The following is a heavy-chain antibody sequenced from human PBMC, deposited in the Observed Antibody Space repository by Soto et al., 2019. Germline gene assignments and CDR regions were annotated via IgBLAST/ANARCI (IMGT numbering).Heavy chain of an antibody. Sequence: WETLSLTCAVCGGSIGTSAYYWGWIRQAPGKGLEWIGSINHSGNTYLSPSLKDRVTMSVDTSKNSFSLKLRSATAADTGLYYCSRRAPEGFDPWGQGTLVTVSS. CDR3: SRRAPEGFDP. CDR1: GGSIGTSAYY. CDR2: INHSGNT. J-gene: IGHJ5*02. V-gene: IGHV4-39*01.